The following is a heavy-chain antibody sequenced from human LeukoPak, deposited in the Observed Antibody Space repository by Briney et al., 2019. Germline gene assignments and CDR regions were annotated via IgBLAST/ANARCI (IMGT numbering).Heavy chain of an antibody. CDR3: ARQYRVIRGVIITPWYFDL. CDR2: IYYSGST. V-gene: IGHV4-39*01. J-gene: IGHJ2*01. Sequence: SETLSLTCTVSGGSISSSSYYWGWIRQPLGKGLEWIGSIYYSGSTYYNPSLKSRVTISVDTSKNQFSLKLSSVTAADTAVYYCARQYRVIRGVIITPWYFDLWGRGTLVTVSS. D-gene: IGHD3-10*01. CDR1: GGSISSSSYY.